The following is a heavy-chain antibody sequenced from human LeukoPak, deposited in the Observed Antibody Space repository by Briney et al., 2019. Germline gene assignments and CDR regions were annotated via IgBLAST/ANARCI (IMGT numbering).Heavy chain of an antibody. CDR1: GFTFSSFT. Sequence: GGSLRLSCAASGFTFSSFTMNWARQVPGKGLEWVSYISLGSSTMFYADSVKGRFTISRDNAKNSLYLQMNSLRDDDTAVYYCARVGNGRSWDYWGQGTLVTVSS. V-gene: IGHV3-48*02. CDR2: ISLGSSTM. CDR3: ARVGNGRSWDY. D-gene: IGHD2-15*01. J-gene: IGHJ4*02.